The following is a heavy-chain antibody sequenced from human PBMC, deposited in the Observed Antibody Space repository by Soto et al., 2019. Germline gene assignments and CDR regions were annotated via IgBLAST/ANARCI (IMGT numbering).Heavy chain of an antibody. CDR3: ARGDTRTLRIDL. V-gene: IGHV3-74*01. CDR2: INSDGSST. J-gene: IGHJ2*01. Sequence: PGGSLRLSCAVSGFTFTSYWMHWVRQAPGKGLVWVSRINSDGSSTSYADSVKGRFTISRDNAKNTLYLQMNSLRAEDTAVYYCARGDTRTLRIDLWGRGTLVTVSS. CDR1: GFTFTSYW. D-gene: IGHD2-21*02.